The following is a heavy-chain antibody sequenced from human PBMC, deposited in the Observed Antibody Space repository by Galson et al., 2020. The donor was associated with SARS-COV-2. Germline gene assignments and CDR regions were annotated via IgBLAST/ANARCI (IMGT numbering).Heavy chain of an antibody. D-gene: IGHD5-12*01. J-gene: IGHJ3*02. CDR1: GGSFSDYY. CDR3: ARPARDGYKSGAFDI. CDR2: INHSGST. Sequence: SQASETLSLTCAVYGGSFSDYYWSWIRQPPGKGLEWIGEINHSGSTNYNPSLKSRVTISVDTSKNQFSLKLSSVTAADTAVYYCARPARDGYKSGAFDIWGQGTMVTVSS. V-gene: IGHV4-34*01.